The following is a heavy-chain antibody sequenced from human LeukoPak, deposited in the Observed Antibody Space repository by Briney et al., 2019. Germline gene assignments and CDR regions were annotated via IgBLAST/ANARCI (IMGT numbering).Heavy chain of an antibody. D-gene: IGHD4-17*01. CDR2: IIPIFGAA. V-gene: IGHV1-69*01. Sequence: SVKVSCKASVGTFSSYAFTWVRQAPGQGLEWMGGIIPIFGAANYAQKFQGRVTITADESTSTAYMELSSLKSEDTAVYYCARDFRDYAHPSLFDYWGEGTLVTVSS. CDR1: VGTFSSYA. CDR3: ARDFRDYAHPSLFDY. J-gene: IGHJ4*02.